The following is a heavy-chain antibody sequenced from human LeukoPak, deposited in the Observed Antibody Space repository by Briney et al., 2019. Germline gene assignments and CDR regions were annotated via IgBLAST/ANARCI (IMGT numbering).Heavy chain of an antibody. D-gene: IGHD3-22*01. CDR2: ISGSGGST. V-gene: IGHV3-23*01. CDR1: GFTFSSYA. J-gene: IGHJ4*02. CDR3: AKDLKYYYDSSGYSDY. Sequence: GGSLRLSCAASGFTFSSYAMSWVRQAPGKGLEWVSAISGSGGSTYYADSVKGRFTIPRDNSKNTLYLQMNSLRAEDTAVYYCAKDLKYYYDSSGYSDYWGQGTLVTVSS.